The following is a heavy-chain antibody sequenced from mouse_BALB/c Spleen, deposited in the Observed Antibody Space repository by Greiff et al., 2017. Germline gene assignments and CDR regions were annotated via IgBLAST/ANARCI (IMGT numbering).Heavy chain of an antibody. V-gene: IGHV5-4*02. D-gene: IGHD1-1*01. CDR3: ARGYYYGSIYAMDY. CDR1: GFTFSDYY. CDR2: ISDGGSYT. J-gene: IGHJ4*01. Sequence: EVKVVESGGGLVKPGGSLKLSCAASGFTFSDYYMYWVRQTPEKRLAWVATISDGGSYTYYPDSVKGRFTISRDNAKNNLYLQMSSLKSEDTAMYYCARGYYYGSIYAMDYWGQGTSVTVS.